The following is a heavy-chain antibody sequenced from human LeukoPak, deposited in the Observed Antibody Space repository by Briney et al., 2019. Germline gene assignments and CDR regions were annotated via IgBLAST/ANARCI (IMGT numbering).Heavy chain of an antibody. V-gene: IGHV3-23*01. CDR3: ARADSSGGSCYSYAPYFDY. CDR2: ISGSGGST. D-gene: IGHD2-15*01. J-gene: IGHJ4*02. Sequence: GGSLRLSCAASGFTFSSYGMSWVRQAPGKLLEWVSAISGSGGSTYYADSVKGRFTISRDNAKNSLYLQMNSLRAKDTAVYDCARADSSGGSCYSYAPYFDYWGQGTLVTVSS. CDR1: GFTFSSYG.